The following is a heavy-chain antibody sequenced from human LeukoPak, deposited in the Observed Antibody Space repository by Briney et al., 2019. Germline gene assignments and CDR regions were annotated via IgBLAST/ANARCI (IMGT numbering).Heavy chain of an antibody. CDR1: GFTFSTYA. D-gene: IGHD1-14*01. V-gene: IGHV3-23*01. CDR2: ISDSGGST. Sequence: GGSLTLSCAASGFTFSTYAMSWGRQPPGKGLEWVSGISDSGGSTSYADSVKRRFTIPRENPKNTLHLQMNSLTADDTAIYYCAKDRKNWYETPRFDPWGQGTVATVSS. CDR3: AKDRKNWYETPRFDP. J-gene: IGHJ5*02.